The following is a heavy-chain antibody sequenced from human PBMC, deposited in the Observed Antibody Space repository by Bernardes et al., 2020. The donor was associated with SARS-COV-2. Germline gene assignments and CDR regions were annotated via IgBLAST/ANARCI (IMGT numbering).Heavy chain of an antibody. J-gene: IGHJ5*01. Sequence: GGSLRLSCAASGFTFRDYTVHWVRQATGKGLEWVAVIWHDGSREYYVDSVKGRFAISRDNSNNTLYLQMNNLRVEDTALYRCATEDGEWLESWGQGTLVTVSS. CDR2: IWHDGSRE. CDR1: GFTFRDYT. D-gene: IGHD4-17*01. V-gene: IGHV3-33*01. CDR3: ATEDGEWLES.